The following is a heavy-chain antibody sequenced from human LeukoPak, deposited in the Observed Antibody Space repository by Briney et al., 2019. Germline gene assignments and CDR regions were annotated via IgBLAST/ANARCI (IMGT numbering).Heavy chain of an antibody. CDR2: IIPILGIA. J-gene: IGHJ5*02. Sequence: SVKVSRKASGGTFSSYTISWVRQAPGQGLEWMGRIIPILGIANYAQKFQGRVTITADKSTSTAYMELSSLRSEDTAVYYCAAEPGFHTRWFDPWGQGTLVTVSS. V-gene: IGHV1-69*02. CDR3: AAEPGFHTRWFDP. CDR1: GGTFSSYT. D-gene: IGHD1-14*01.